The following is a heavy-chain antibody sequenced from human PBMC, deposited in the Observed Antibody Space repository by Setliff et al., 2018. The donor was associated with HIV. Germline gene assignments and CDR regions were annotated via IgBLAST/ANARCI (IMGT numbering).Heavy chain of an antibody. Sequence: GGSLRLSCAASGFNFSSHTMNWIRQAPGKGLEWVSSISSTGTYIYYADSMKGRFTISRDNAKNSLYLQMNSLRADDTAVYYCARDPVATIPRGFDIWGQGTMVTVSS. D-gene: IGHD5-12*01. V-gene: IGHV3-21*01. CDR1: GFNFSSHT. CDR3: ARDPVATIPRGFDI. CDR2: ISSTGTYI. J-gene: IGHJ3*02.